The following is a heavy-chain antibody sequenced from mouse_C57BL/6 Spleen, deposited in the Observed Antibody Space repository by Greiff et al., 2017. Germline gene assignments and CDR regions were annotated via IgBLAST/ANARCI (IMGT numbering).Heavy chain of an antibody. D-gene: IGHD2-4*01. J-gene: IGHJ3*01. CDR1: GYTFTGYW. CDR2: ILPGSGST. CDR3: ARHDYDGTWFAY. Sequence: QVQLQQSGAELMKPGASVKLSCKATGYTFTGYWIEWVKQRPGHGLEWIGEILPGSGSTNYNEKFKDKATFTADTSSTTAYMQLSSLTTEDSAIYYCARHDYDGTWFAYWGQGTLVTVSA. V-gene: IGHV1-9*01.